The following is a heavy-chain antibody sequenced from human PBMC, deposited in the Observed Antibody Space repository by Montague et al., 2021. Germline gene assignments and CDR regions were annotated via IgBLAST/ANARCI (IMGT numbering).Heavy chain of an antibody. J-gene: IGHJ4*02. V-gene: IGHV4-31*03. CDR3: ARGRLATGDFDY. Sequence: TLSLTCTVSGDSLSSVGYSGTWVRKHPGKGLEWIGYMYYSGSTYYNPSLKSRVTISGDTSKNHFSLRLTSVTAADTAGYYCARGRLATGDFDYWGQGTLVTVSS. CDR1: GDSLSSVGYS. D-gene: IGHD6-13*01. CDR2: MYYSGST.